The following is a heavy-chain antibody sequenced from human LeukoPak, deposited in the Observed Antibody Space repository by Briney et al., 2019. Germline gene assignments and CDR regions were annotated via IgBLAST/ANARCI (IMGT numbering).Heavy chain of an antibody. Sequence: SETLSLTCTVSGGSISSYYWSWIRQPPGKGLEWIGYIYYSGSTNYNPSLKSRVTISVDTSKNQFSLKLSSVTAADTAVYYCARGGFDYGDLNLFDYWGQGALVTVSS. V-gene: IGHV4-59*08. CDR1: GGSISSYY. CDR3: ARGGFDYGDLNLFDY. CDR2: IYYSGST. D-gene: IGHD4-17*01. J-gene: IGHJ4*02.